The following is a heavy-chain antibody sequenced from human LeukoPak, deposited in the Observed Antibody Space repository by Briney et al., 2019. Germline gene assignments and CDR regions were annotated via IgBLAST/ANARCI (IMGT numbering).Heavy chain of an antibody. Sequence: SQTLSLTCTVSGGSISSGGYYWSWIRQHPGKGLEWIGYIYYSGSTYYNPSLKSRVTISVDTSKNQFSLKLSSVTAADTAVYYWARFMVVVPAAMGNWFAPWGQGPLVTASS. CDR1: GGSISSGGYY. D-gene: IGHD2-2*01. V-gene: IGHV4-31*03. CDR3: ARFMVVVPAAMGNWFAP. J-gene: IGHJ5*02. CDR2: IYYSGST.